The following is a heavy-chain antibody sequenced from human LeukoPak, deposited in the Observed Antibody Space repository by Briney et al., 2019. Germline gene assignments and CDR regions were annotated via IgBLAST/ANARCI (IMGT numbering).Heavy chain of an antibody. CDR3: ARHKGSSGYYSYGSFDP. CDR1: GGSISSYY. J-gene: IGHJ5*02. V-gene: IGHV4-4*07. CDR2: IYTSGST. D-gene: IGHD3-22*01. Sequence: SETLSLTCTVSGGSISSYYWSWIRQPAGKGLEWIGRIYTSGSTNYNPSLKSRVTMSVDTSKNQFSLKLSSVTAADTAVYYCARHKGSSGYYSYGSFDPWGQGTLVTVSS.